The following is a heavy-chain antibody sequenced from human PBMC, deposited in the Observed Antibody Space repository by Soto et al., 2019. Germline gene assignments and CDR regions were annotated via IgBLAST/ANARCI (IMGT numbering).Heavy chain of an antibody. J-gene: IGHJ4*02. V-gene: IGHV4-31*03. CDR3: ARVTFLIVGSVFSSLFDF. D-gene: IGHD1-26*01. CDR2: IYYSGST. Sequence: SETLSLTCTVSGGSISSGGYYWSWIRQHPGKGLEWIGYIYYSGSTYYNPSLKSRVTISVDTSKNQFSLRLNSVTAADTAIYFCARVTFLIVGSVFSSLFDFWGQGTQVTVSS. CDR1: GGSISSGGYY.